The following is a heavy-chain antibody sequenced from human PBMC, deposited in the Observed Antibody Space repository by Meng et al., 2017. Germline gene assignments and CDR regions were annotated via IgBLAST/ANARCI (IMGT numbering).Heavy chain of an antibody. D-gene: IGHD4-17*01. CDR1: GFTFSGAA. J-gene: IGHJ4*02. V-gene: IGHV3-73*02. CDR3: SRLETTAFDY. Sequence: GPLVESGGGWVPPGGSLKLSCAASGFTFSGAAMHWVRQSSGKGLEWVGRIRSKANNYATAYAASVIGRFTISRDDSKNTAYLQMNSLKTEDTAVYYCSRLETTAFDYWGQGILVTVSS. CDR2: IRSKANNYAT.